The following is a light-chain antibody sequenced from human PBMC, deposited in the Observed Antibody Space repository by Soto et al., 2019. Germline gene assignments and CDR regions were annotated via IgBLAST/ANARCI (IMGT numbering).Light chain of an antibody. J-gene: IGKJ1*01. V-gene: IGKV4-1*01. Sequence: DIVMTQSPDSLAVSLGERATINCKSSQNIPCSSINKNCLAWYQQKPGQSPKLLIYWASTRESGVPDRFSGSGSGTDFTLTISSLQAEDVAVYFCQQYHGTLPTFGQGTTVEIK. CDR1: QNIPCSSINKNC. CDR3: QQYHGTLPT. CDR2: WAS.